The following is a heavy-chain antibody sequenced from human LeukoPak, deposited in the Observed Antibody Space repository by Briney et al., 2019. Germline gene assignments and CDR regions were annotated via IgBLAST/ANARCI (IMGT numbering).Heavy chain of an antibody. Sequence: GASVKVSCKASGYTFTSYYKHWVRQAPGQGLEWMGIINPSGGSTSYAQKFQGRVTMTRDTSTSTVYMELSSLRSEDTAVYYCATPTSYDYYYYGMDVWGQGTTVTVSS. D-gene: IGHD1-26*01. CDR1: GYTFTSYY. J-gene: IGHJ6*02. CDR3: ATPTSYDYYYYGMDV. CDR2: INPSGGST. V-gene: IGHV1-46*01.